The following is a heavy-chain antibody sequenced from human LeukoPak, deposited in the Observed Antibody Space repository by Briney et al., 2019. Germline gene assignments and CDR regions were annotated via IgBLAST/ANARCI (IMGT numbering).Heavy chain of an antibody. CDR2: INPSGGST. CDR1: GYTFTSYD. V-gene: IGHV1-46*01. Sequence: ASVKVSCKASGYTFTSYDINWVRQATGQGLEWMGIINPSGGSTSYAQKFQGRVTMTRDTSTSTVYMELSSLRSQDTAVYYCATITETHTRKSGYDLYYFDYWGQGTLVIVSS. J-gene: IGHJ4*02. D-gene: IGHD5-12*01. CDR3: ATITETHTRKSGYDLYYFDY.